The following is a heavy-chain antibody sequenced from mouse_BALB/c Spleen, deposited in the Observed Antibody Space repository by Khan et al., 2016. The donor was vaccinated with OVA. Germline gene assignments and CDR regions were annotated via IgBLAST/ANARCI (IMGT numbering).Heavy chain of an antibody. D-gene: IGHD2-4*01. V-gene: IGHV3-2*02. CDR1: GYSITSEYA. Sequence: DVKLQESGPGLVKPSQSLSLTCTVTGYSITSEYAWNWIRQFPGNKLEWMGYINYSGTTRFNPSLKSRTSITRATSKNQFFLQLNSVTTEDTATYYCARKDYYDYDPFPYWGQGTLVTVSA. J-gene: IGHJ3*01. CDR2: INYSGTT. CDR3: ARKDYYDYDPFPY.